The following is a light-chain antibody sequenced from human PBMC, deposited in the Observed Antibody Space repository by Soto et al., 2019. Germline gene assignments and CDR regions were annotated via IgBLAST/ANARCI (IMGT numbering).Light chain of an antibody. CDR1: QSVHSRY. CDR2: AAS. J-gene: IGKJ1*01. Sequence: LVLTQSPGTLSLSPGERATLSCWASQSVHSRYLSWYQQKVGQAPRLLIFAASRRATGIPDRFSGSGSGTDFTLTISRLEPEDFAVYYCQQFDESQWKFGQGTKVDIK. CDR3: QQFDESQWK. V-gene: IGKV3-20*01.